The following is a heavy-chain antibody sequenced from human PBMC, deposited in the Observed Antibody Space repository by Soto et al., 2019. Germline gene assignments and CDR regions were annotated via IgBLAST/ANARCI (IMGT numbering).Heavy chain of an antibody. D-gene: IGHD6-19*01. Sequence: QVQLEESGGGLVKPGGSLRLSCAASGFTFSAVYMSWIRQAPNKGLEYISYISSSGTSANYADSVKGRFTIFRDNAKNSLFLQMTSRRAEDSAVYYCARDRGAVTGQYFDYWGQGARVTVSS. CDR2: ISSSGTSA. CDR1: GFTFSAVY. J-gene: IGHJ4*02. V-gene: IGHV3-11*05. CDR3: ARDRGAVTGQYFDY.